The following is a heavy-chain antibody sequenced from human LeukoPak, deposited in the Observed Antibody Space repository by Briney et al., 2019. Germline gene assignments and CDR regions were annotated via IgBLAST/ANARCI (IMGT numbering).Heavy chain of an antibody. V-gene: IGHV1-8*01. CDR3: ARADYSGYDLDL. J-gene: IGHJ4*02. D-gene: IGHD5-12*01. CDR1: GYTFTSYE. CDR2: MNPNSGNT. Sequence: VASVKVSCKASGYTFTSYEINWVRQATGQGLEWMGWMNPNSGNTGYAQKFQGRVTMTRNTAISTAYMELSRLRSEDTAVYYCARADYSGYDLDLWGQGTLATVSS.